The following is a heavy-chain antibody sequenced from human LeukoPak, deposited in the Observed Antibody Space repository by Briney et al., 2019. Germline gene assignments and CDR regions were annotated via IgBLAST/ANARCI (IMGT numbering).Heavy chain of an antibody. V-gene: IGHV3-48*02. CDR2: INSISGEI. J-gene: IGHJ4*02. CDR1: ACILSMKY. D-gene: IGHD5-12*01. Sequence: PGGSLTLACPAAACILSMKYMSWVRQAPGKGLEWVSYINSISGEIWYADSVKGRFTISRDDAKNSLYLQMNSLREEDTAVYVCASYHGYGFDYWGQGTLVTVSS. CDR3: ASYHGYGFDY.